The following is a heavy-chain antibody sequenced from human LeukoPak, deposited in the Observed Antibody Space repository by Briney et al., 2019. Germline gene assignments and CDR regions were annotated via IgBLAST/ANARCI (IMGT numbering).Heavy chain of an antibody. Sequence: SGTLSLTCDVSGGSLTINSWWSWVRQPPGKGLEWIGEISHSGRTNYNPSLKSRVTMSVDKSKDQLSLALSAVTAADTAVYYCARGNVGYSSGWYDYWGQGTLVTVSS. D-gene: IGHD6-19*01. V-gene: IGHV4-4*02. J-gene: IGHJ4*02. CDR2: ISHSGRT. CDR1: GGSLTINSW. CDR3: ARGNVGYSSGWYDY.